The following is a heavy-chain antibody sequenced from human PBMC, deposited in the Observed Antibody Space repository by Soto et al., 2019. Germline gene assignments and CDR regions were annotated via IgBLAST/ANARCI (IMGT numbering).Heavy chain of an antibody. V-gene: IGHV1-8*01. Sequence: ASVKVSGKASGYTFTSYDINWGRQASGQGLEWMGWMNPNSGNTGYAQKFQGRVTMTRSTSISTAYMELSSLRSEDTAVYYCARGGYYYDSRAYYRPFAYWGQATLVPASS. CDR1: GYTFTSYD. CDR3: ARGGYYYDSRAYYRPFAY. CDR2: MNPNSGNT. D-gene: IGHD3-22*01. J-gene: IGHJ4*02.